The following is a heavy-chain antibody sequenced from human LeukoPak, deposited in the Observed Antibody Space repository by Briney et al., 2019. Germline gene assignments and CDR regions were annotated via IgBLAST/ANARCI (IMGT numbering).Heavy chain of an antibody. Sequence: GGSLRLSCAASGFTFSSYAMSWVRQAPGKGLEWVSAISGSGGSTYYADSVKGRFTISRGNSKNTLYLQMNSLRAEDTAVYYCAKDDPLYYDILSGYPDYWGQGTLVTVSS. CDR1: GFTFSSYA. V-gene: IGHV3-23*01. J-gene: IGHJ4*02. D-gene: IGHD3-9*01. CDR2: ISGSGGST. CDR3: AKDDPLYYDILSGYPDY.